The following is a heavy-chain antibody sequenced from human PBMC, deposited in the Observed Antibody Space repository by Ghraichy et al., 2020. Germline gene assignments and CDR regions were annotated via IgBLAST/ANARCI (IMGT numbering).Heavy chain of an antibody. J-gene: IGHJ4*02. V-gene: IGHV3-23*01. D-gene: IGHD2-15*01. CDR1: GFTFSTFE. CDR2: ISGSDGST. Sequence: GGSLRLSCAASGFTFSTFEMTWARQAPGKGLEWVSFISGSDGSTHYAESVKGRFAVSRDNSKNTLYLQMDSLRPEDTAVYYCVKGGWLDYWGQGTLVTVSS. CDR3: VKGGWLDY.